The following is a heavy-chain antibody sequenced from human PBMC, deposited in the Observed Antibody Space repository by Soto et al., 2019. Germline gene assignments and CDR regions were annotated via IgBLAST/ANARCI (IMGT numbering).Heavy chain of an antibody. J-gene: IGHJ4*02. D-gene: IGHD5-18*01. CDR2: ISPSGGST. CDR3: ARDGYSYAMRFWIDY. CDR1: GYTFTRDY. V-gene: IGHV1-46*01. Sequence: ASVKVSCKASGYTFTRDYMYWVRQAPGQGLEWLGIISPSGGSTTYAQKFQGRVTMIRYTSTSIVYMELISLRSEDTSVYYCARDGYSYAMRFWIDYWGQGTLVTVSS.